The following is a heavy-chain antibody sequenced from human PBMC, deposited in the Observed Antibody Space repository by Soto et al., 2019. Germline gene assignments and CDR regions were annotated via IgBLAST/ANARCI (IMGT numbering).Heavy chain of an antibody. CDR2: ISSSSSYI. D-gene: IGHD5-18*01. V-gene: IGHV3-21*01. CDR1: GFTFSSYS. J-gene: IGHJ6*02. CDR3: ARFQDTAMVLPNYYYYGMDV. Sequence: PGGSLRLSCAASGFTFSSYSMNWVRQAPGKGLEWVSSISSSSSYIYYADSVKGRFTISRDNAKNSLYLQMNSLRAEDTAVYYCARFQDTAMVLPNYYYYGMDVWGQGTTFTVAS.